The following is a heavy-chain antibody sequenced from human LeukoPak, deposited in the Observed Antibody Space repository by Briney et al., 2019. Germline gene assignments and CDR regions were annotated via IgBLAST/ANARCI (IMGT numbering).Heavy chain of an antibody. CDR3: ASVNVELRFFRY. Sequence: SETLSLTCTVSGGSISSYYWSWIRQPPGKGLEWIGYIYYGGSTNYNPSLKSRVTISVDTSKNQFSLKLSSVTAADTAVYYCASVNVELRFFRYWGQGTLVTVSS. D-gene: IGHD3-3*01. CDR1: GGSISSYY. J-gene: IGHJ4*02. CDR2: IYYGGST. V-gene: IGHV4-59*01.